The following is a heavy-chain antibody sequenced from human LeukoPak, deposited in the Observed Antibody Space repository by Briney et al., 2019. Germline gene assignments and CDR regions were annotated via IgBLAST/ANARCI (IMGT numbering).Heavy chain of an antibody. J-gene: IGHJ4*02. CDR1: GGSISSSSYY. D-gene: IGHD1-26*01. Sequence: SETLSLTCTVSGGSISSSSYYWGWIRQPPGKGLEWIGSIYYSGSTYYNPSLKSRVTISVDTSKNQFSLKLSSVTAADTAVYYCARQQEVGATPFDYWGQGTLVTVSS. CDR2: IYYSGST. CDR3: ARQQEVGATPFDY. V-gene: IGHV4-39*01.